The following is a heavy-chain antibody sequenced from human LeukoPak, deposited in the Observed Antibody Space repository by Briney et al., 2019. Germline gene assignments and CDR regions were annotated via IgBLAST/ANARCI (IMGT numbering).Heavy chain of an antibody. CDR1: GGSISSGSYY. V-gene: IGHV4-61*02. CDR3: ARDRSSLWFGELDAFDI. CDR2: IYTSGST. Sequence: SQTLSLTCTVSGGSISSGSYYWSWIRQPAGKGLEWIGRIYTSGSTNYIPSLKSRVTISVDTSKNQFSLKLSSVTAADTAVYYCARDRSSLWFGELDAFDIWGQGTMVTVSS. D-gene: IGHD3-10*01. J-gene: IGHJ3*02.